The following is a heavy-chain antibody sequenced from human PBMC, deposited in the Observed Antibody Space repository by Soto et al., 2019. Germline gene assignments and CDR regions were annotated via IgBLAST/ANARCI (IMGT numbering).Heavy chain of an antibody. CDR1: GGSISSGGYS. Sequence: SETLSLTCTVSGGSISSGGYSWSWIRQPPGKGLEWIGCIYYSGTSYNPSLKSRVTISLDKSKNQFSLRVNSVTAADTAVYYCARGPYLKPSIFDYWGQGNLVTVYS. CDR2: IYYSGT. V-gene: IGHV4-30-2*01. CDR3: ARGPYLKPSIFDY. J-gene: IGHJ4*02. D-gene: IGHD2-2*02.